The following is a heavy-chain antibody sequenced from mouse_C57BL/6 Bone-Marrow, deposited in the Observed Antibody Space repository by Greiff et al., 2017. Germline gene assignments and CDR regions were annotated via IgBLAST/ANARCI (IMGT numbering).Heavy chain of an antibody. CDR1: GYTFTSYW. J-gene: IGHJ2*01. V-gene: IGHV1-55*01. CDR2: LYPGSGST. CDR3: ARSLDYFDY. Sequence: QVQLQQPGAELVKPGASVKMSCKASGYTFTSYWITWVKQRPGQGLEWIGDLYPGSGSTNYTEKFKSKATLTVDTSSSTAYMQLSSLTSEDSAVYYCARSLDYFDYWGQGTTLTVSS.